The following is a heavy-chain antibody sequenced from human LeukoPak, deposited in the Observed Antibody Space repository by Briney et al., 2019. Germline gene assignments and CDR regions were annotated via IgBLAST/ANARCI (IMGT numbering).Heavy chain of an antibody. CDR3: ARDRDHVLDH. CDR2: INPSGGST. D-gene: IGHD2-21*02. Sequence: GASVKVSCKASGYTLTSYYMHWVRQAPGQGLEWMGIINPSGGSTSYAQKFQGRVTMTRDMSTSTVYMELSSLRSDDTAVYYCARDRDHVLDHWGQGTLVTVSS. V-gene: IGHV1-46*01. J-gene: IGHJ4*02. CDR1: GYTLTSYY.